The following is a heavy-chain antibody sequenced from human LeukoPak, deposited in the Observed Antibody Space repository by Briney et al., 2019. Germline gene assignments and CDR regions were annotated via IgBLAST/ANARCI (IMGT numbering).Heavy chain of an antibody. CDR3: ARVSGSLSPPDY. CDR1: GYTFTAYY. V-gene: IGHV1-2*02. CDR2: INPNTGGT. Sequence: GASVKVSCKASGYTFTAYYVHWVRQAPGQGLEWMGWINPNTGGTNYAQKFQGRVTMTRDTSIGTAYMELSRLRSDDTAVYYCARVSGSLSPPDYWGQGTLVTVSS. J-gene: IGHJ4*02. D-gene: IGHD1-26*01.